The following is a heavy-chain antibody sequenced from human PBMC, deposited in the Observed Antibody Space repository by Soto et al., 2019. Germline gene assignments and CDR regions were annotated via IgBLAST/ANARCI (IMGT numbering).Heavy chain of an antibody. CDR3: ARDRGFGERYYYGMDV. V-gene: IGHV1-2*04. D-gene: IGHD3-10*01. J-gene: IGHJ6*02. CDR2: INPNSGGT. Sequence: QAQLVQSGAEVKKPGASVKVSCKASGYTFTGYYMHWVRQAPGQGLEWMGWINPNSGGTNYAQKFQGWVTMTRDTSISTAYMEMSRLRSDDTAVYYCARDRGFGERYYYGMDVWGQGTTVTVSS. CDR1: GYTFTGYY.